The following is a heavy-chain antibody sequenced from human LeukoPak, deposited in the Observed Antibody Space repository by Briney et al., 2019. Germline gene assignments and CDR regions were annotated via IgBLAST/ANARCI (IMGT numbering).Heavy chain of an antibody. V-gene: IGHV5-51*01. D-gene: IGHD6-13*01. CDR2: IYPGDSDT. Sequence: GESLKISCKGSGYSFTSYWIGWVRQMPGKGLEWMGIIYPGDSDTRYSPSFQGQVTISADKSISTAYLQWSSLKASDTAMYYCARHLGIAAAGNSWFDPWGQGALVTVSS. CDR1: GYSFTSYW. CDR3: ARHLGIAAAGNSWFDP. J-gene: IGHJ5*02.